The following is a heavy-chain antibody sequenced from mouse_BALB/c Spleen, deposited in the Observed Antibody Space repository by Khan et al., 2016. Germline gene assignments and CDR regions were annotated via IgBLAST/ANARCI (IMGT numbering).Heavy chain of an antibody. CDR3: TSFNYYGSSYYAMDY. V-gene: IGHV1-53*01. CDR1: GYTLTSYY. Sequence: VQLQESGAELVKPGASVKLSCKASGYTLTSYYMHWVRQRPGQGLEWVGQINPSNGGSNFNEKFKNKATMTVDKSSSTAYMQLSSLTSEDSAVYYCTSFNYYGSSYYAMDYWGQGTSVTVSS. J-gene: IGHJ4*01. CDR2: INPSNGGS. D-gene: IGHD1-1*01.